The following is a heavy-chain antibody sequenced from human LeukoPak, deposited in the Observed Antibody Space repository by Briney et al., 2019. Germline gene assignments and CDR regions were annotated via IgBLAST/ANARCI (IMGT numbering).Heavy chain of an antibody. CDR2: IIPILDTP. CDR3: ASGYSSGWYVSIDY. V-gene: IGHV1-69*04. J-gene: IGHJ4*02. D-gene: IGHD6-19*01. CDR1: GGTFSSYA. Sequence: PVKVSCKASGGTFSSYAINWVRQAPGQGLEWMGRIIPILDTPNYAQKFQGRVTITADKSTSTAYMELSSLRSEDTAVYYCASGYSSGWYVSIDYWGQGTLVTVSS.